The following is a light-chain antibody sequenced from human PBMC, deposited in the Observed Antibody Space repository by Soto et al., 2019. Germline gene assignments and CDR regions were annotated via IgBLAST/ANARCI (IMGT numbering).Light chain of an antibody. CDR3: QQNYSPPFT. V-gene: IGKV1-39*01. Sequence: DIQMTPSPSSLSASVGDRVTITCRASQTITRYLNWYQQKPGKAPKLLLYAASSLKSGVPSRFSGSGSGTDFSITISRLKPEEFATYYCQQNYSPPFTFGPGTPVDIK. CDR1: QTITRY. J-gene: IGKJ3*01. CDR2: AAS.